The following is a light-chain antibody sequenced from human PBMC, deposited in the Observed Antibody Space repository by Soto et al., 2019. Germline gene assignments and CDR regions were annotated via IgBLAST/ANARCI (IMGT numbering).Light chain of an antibody. CDR1: SSNIGTNY. V-gene: IGLV1-47*02. J-gene: IGLJ2*01. CDR2: TNN. CDR3: AAWDDSLSGPV. Sequence: QTVVTQPPSASGTPGQRVTISCSGSSSNIGTNYVYWYQQLPGTAPKLLIFTNNLRPSGVPDRFSGSKSGTSASLAIGGLRSEDEADYYCAAWDDSLSGPVFGGGTKVTVL.